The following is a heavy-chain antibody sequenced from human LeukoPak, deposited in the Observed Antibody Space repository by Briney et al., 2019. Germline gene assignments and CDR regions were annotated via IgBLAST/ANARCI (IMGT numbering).Heavy chain of an antibody. J-gene: IGHJ4*02. D-gene: IGHD6-19*01. Sequence: GASVNVSCKASGGTFSSYAISWVRQAPGQGLEWMGWINPNSGGTNYAQKFQGRVTMTRDTSISTAYMELSRLRSDDTAVYYCASSKQWLVHFDYWGQGTLVTVSS. V-gene: IGHV1-2*02. CDR1: GGTFSSYA. CDR2: INPNSGGT. CDR3: ASSKQWLVHFDY.